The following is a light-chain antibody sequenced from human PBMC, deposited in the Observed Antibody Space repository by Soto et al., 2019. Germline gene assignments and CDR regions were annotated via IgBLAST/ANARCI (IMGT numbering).Light chain of an antibody. J-gene: IGKJ1*01. CDR1: QGMSSF. V-gene: IGKV1-16*01. Sequence: DIQMTPSPSSLSASVGDRVTIACRAIQGMSSFLAWFQQKPGKAPKSLISDASTLQSGVSSRFSGSGSDTHFTLTIISLQPEDFATYYCQQYHSYPASFGQGTKVEIK. CDR2: DAS. CDR3: QQYHSYPAS.